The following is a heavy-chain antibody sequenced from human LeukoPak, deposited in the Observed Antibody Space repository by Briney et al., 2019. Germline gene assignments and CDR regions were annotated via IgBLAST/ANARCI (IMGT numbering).Heavy chain of an antibody. J-gene: IGHJ4*02. CDR2: INHSGST. CDR1: GGSFSGYY. Sequence: SETLSLTCAVSGGSFSGYYWSWIRQPPGKGLEWIGEINHSGSTNYNPSLKSRVTISVDTSKNQFSLKLSSVTAADSAVYYCARSVLRYFDWLLPLPYFDYWGQGTLATVSS. D-gene: IGHD3-9*01. V-gene: IGHV4-34*01. CDR3: ARSVLRYFDWLLPLPYFDY.